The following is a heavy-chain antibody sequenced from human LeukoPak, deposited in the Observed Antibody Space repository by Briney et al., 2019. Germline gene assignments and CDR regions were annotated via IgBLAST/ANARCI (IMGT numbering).Heavy chain of an antibody. V-gene: IGHV6-1*01. CDR3: ARRLTQYDCFDP. D-gene: IGHD2-2*01. J-gene: IGHJ5*02. CDR2: SYYRSTWYN. Sequence: SQTLSLTCAISGDSVSSNSVTWNWIRQSPSRGLEWLGRSYYRSTWYNDYAVSVRGRITVNPDTSKNQFSLHLNSVTPEDTAVYYCARRLTQYDCFDPWGQGILVTVSS. CDR1: GDSVSSNSVT.